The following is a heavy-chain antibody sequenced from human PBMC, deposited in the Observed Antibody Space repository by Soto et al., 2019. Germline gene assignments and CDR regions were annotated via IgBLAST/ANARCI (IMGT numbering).Heavy chain of an antibody. D-gene: IGHD6-6*01. CDR3: ARGLASGDY. CDR1: GYTFTSFY. CDR2: VNPNGGST. V-gene: IGHV1-46*03. Sequence: QVQLVQSGAEVKEPGASVKISCKASGYTFTSFYIHWVRQAPGQGLEWMGIVNPNGGSTNYAQNFKGRITISRDPSTSTVYMDLSSLRSEDTAVYYCARGLASGDYWGQGTLVTVSS. J-gene: IGHJ4*02.